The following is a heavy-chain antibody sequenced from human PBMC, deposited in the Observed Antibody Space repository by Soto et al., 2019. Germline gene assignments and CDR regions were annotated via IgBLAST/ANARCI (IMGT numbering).Heavy chain of an antibody. V-gene: IGHV1-18*01. J-gene: IGHJ6*02. Sequence: QVQLVQSGAEVKKPGASVKVSCRASGYTVTSYGISWVRQAPGQGLEWMGWISAYNGNTNYAQKLQGRVTMTTDTSTSTAYMELRSLRSDDTAVYYSARSGYLISYYYYGMDVWGQGTTVTVSS. CDR2: ISAYNGNT. CDR1: GYTVTSYG. D-gene: IGHD3-22*01. CDR3: ARSGYLISYYYYGMDV.